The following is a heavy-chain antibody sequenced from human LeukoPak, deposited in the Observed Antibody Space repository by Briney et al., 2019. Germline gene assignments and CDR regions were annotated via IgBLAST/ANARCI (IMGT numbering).Heavy chain of an antibody. J-gene: IGHJ6*02. CDR2: ISAYNGNT. D-gene: IGHD5-12*01. CDR3: ARDSELSIVATIARLYYGMDV. CDR1: GYTFTSYG. V-gene: IGHV1-18*01. Sequence: APVKVSCKASGYTFTSYGISWVRQAPGQGLEWMGWISAYNGNTNYAQKLQGRVTMTTDTSTSTAYMELRSLRSDDTAVYYCARDSELSIVATIARLYYGMDVWGQGTTVTVSS.